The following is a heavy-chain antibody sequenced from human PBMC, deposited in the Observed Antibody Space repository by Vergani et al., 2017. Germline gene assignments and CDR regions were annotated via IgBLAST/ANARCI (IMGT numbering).Heavy chain of an antibody. CDR2: LTGGGGST. CDR1: GFTFSTYA. V-gene: IGHV3-23*01. CDR3: VKDAGSYENFFDS. Sequence: EVQLLESGGSLKQPGGSVRLSCAASGFTFSTYAMHWVRQAPGKGLEWVSALTGGGGSTYYAYSFKGRFIISRDNSRDTLYLQMNRLKPEDTATDYCVKDAGSYENFFDSWGQGTLFTVSS. J-gene: IGHJ4*02. D-gene: IGHD1-26*01.